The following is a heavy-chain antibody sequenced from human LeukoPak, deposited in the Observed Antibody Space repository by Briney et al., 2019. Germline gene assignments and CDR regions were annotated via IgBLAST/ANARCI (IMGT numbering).Heavy chain of an antibody. Sequence: GGSLRLSCAASGFTVSSNYMSWVRQAPGKGLEWVSVIYSGGSTYYADSVKGRFTISRDNSKNTLYLQMNSLRAEDTAVYYCGRGVDGDYSFDYWGQGTLVTVSS. CDR1: GFTVSSNY. J-gene: IGHJ4*02. V-gene: IGHV3-53*01. D-gene: IGHD4-17*01. CDR3: GRGVDGDYSFDY. CDR2: IYSGGST.